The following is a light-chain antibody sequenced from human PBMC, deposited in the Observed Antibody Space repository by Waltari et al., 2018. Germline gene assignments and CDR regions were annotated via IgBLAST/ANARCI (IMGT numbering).Light chain of an antibody. J-gene: IGLJ2*01. CDR3: SSYTSSSAVV. CDR1: SSDVGGYNY. CDR2: DVS. V-gene: IGLV2-14*01. Sequence: QSALTQPAPVSGSPGQSITISCPGTSSDVGGYNYVPWYQQHPGKAPKLMIYDVSKRPSGVSNRFSGSKSGNTASLTISGLQAEDEADYYCSSYTSSSAVVFGGGTKLTVL.